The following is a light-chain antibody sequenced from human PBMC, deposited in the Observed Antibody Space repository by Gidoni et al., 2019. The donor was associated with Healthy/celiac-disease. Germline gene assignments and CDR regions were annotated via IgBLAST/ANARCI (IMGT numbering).Light chain of an antibody. CDR2: AAS. CDR1: QSISSY. J-gene: IGKJ1*01. V-gene: IGKV1-39*01. CDR3: QQSYSTPPT. Sequence: DIQMTQSPSSLSASVGDRVTITCRASQSISSYLNWYQQKPGKAPNLLIYAASSLQSGVPSRFSGSGSGTDFTLTISSLQPEDFATYYCQQSYSTPPTFXXXTKVEIK.